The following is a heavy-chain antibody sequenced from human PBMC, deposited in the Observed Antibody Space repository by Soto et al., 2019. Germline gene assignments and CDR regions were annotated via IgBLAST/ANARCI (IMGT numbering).Heavy chain of an antibody. V-gene: IGHV3-48*01. CDR3: ARGGVRYYYYMDV. D-gene: IGHD6-6*01. CDR1: GFTFSSYS. CDR2: ISSSSSTI. J-gene: IGHJ6*03. Sequence: GGSLRLSCAASGFTFSSYSMNWVRQAPGKGLEWVSYISSSSSTIYYADSVKGRFTISRDNAKNSLYLQMNSLRAEDTAVYYCARGGVRYYYYMDVWGKGTKVTV.